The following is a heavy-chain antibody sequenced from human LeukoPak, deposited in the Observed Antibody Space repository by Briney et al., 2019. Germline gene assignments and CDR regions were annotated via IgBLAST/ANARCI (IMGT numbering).Heavy chain of an antibody. J-gene: IGHJ4*02. CDR1: GGSISSYY. V-gene: IGHV4-34*01. CDR2: INHGGST. Sequence: SETLSLTCTVSGGSISSYYWSWIRQPAGKGLEWIGEINHGGSTNYNPSLKTRVTMSVDTSKNQFSLKLRSVTAADTAVYYCAREGVSVTNFEYWSQGTLVTVSS. CDR3: AREGVSVTNFEY. D-gene: IGHD5/OR15-5a*01.